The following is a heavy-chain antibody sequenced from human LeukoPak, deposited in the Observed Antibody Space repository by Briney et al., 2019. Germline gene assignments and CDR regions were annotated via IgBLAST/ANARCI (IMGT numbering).Heavy chain of an antibody. D-gene: IGHD2-8*01. CDR3: VRRRGYCTNGVCYTQYGMDV. J-gene: IGHJ6*02. CDR2: IDPSDSYT. Sequence: PGESLKISCKGSGYSFTSYWISWVRQMPGKGLEWMGRIDPSDSYTNYSPSFQGQVIISVDKSISTAYLQWSSLRASDTAMYYCVRRRGYCTNGVCYTQYGMDVWGQGTTVTVSS. V-gene: IGHV5-10-1*04. CDR1: GYSFTSYW.